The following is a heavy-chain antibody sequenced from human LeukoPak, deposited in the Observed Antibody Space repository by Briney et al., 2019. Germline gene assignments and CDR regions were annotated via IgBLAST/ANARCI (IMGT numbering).Heavy chain of an antibody. D-gene: IGHD3-22*01. CDR1: GFTVSSNY. CDR2: IYSGGST. V-gene: IGHV3-53*01. CDR3: ARDNYYDSSGYSDY. J-gene: IGHJ4*02. Sequence: GGSLRLSCSASGFTVSSNYMSWVRQAPGKGLEWVSVIYSGGSTYYADSVKGRFTISRDNSKNTLYLQMSSLRAEDTAVYYCARDNYYDSSGYSDYWGQGTLVTVSS.